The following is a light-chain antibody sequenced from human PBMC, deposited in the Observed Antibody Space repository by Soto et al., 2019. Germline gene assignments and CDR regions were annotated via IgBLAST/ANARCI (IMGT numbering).Light chain of an antibody. CDR1: ETVAGSY. V-gene: IGKV3-20*01. J-gene: IGKJ1*01. Sequence: DIVLTQSPGTLSLSPGERATLSCRASETVAGSYLAWYQQKPGQAPRLLIYGASSRATGIPDRFSGSGSGTDFTLTISRLEPEDFAVYYCQQYGSSRTFGQGTKVDI. CDR3: QQYGSSRT. CDR2: GAS.